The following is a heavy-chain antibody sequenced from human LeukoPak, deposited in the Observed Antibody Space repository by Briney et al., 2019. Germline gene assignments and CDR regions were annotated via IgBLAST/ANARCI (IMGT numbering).Heavy chain of an antibody. D-gene: IGHD3-10*02. J-gene: IGHJ6*04. V-gene: IGHV3-38-3*01. Sequence: AGGSLRLSCAASGFTVSSNEMSWVRQAPGKGLEWVSSISGGSTYYADSRKGRFTISRDNAKNSLYLQMNSLRAEDTAVYYCAELGITMIGGVWGKGTLVTVSS. CDR3: AELGITMIGGV. CDR2: ISGGST. CDR1: GFTVSSNE.